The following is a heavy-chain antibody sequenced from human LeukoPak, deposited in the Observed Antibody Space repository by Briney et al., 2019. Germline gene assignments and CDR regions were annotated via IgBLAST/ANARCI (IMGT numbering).Heavy chain of an antibody. V-gene: IGHV1-69*01. D-gene: IGHD6-13*01. CDR2: ITPIFGTA. CDR3: ARDPIGAAAGTPDY. J-gene: IGHJ4*02. CDR1: EGTFSSYA. Sequence: GASVKVSCKASEGTFSSYAISWVRQAPGQGLEWMGGITPIFGTANYAQKFQGRVTITADESTSTAYMELSSLRSEDTAVYYCARDPIGAAAGTPDYWGQGTLVTVSS.